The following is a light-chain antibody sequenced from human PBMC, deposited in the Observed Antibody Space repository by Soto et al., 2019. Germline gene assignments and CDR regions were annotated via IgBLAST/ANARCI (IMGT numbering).Light chain of an antibody. CDR3: HQYGHSPYT. CDR1: QAVSTNY. Sequence: IVLTQSPGTLSLSPGDRATLSCRASQAVSTNYLAWYQQKPGQAPRLLIFGASSRATGIPDRFSGSGSGTDFTLTISKLEPEDFAVFFCHQYGHSPYTFGQGTKLEIK. CDR2: GAS. J-gene: IGKJ2*01. V-gene: IGKV3-20*01.